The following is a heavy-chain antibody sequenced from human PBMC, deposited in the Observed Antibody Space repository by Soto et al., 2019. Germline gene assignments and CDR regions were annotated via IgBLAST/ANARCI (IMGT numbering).Heavy chain of an antibody. CDR3: AREGRVGGIDY. V-gene: IGHV3-48*03. CDR2: ISSIGVAT. J-gene: IGHJ4*02. CDR1: GVTCSIHE. D-gene: IGHD2-15*01. Sequence: SVRLSCAASGVTCSIHEMNWFRQAPGKGLELVSYISSIGVATYYADSVKGRFTISRDNAKNSLYLQMNSLRAEDTAVYYCAREGRVGGIDYWGQGTPVNVSS.